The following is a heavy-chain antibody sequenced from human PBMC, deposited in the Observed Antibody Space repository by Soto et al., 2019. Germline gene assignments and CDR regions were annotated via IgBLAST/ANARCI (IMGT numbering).Heavy chain of an antibody. CDR2: IDPSDSYT. J-gene: IGHJ6*02. CDR3: ARTPGYSSSWPYYYYGMDV. Sequence: GESLKISCKGSGYSFTSYWISWVRQMPGKGLEWMGRIDPSDSYTNYSPSFQGHVTISADKSISTAYLQWSSLKASDTAMYYRARTPGYSSSWPYYYYGMDVWGQGTTVTVSS. CDR1: GYSFTSYW. V-gene: IGHV5-10-1*01. D-gene: IGHD6-13*01.